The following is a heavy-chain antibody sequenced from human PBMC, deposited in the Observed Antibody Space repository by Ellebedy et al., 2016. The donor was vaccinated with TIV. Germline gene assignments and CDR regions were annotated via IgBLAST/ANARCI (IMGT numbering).Heavy chain of an antibody. CDR2: IIPILGTA. V-gene: IGHV1-69*13. D-gene: IGHD2-21*02. CDR3: ARGPSPYCGGDCLYFQH. Sequence: AASVKVSCKASGGTFSSYSISWVRQAPGQGLEGMGGIIPILGTANYAQKFQGRVTITADESTSTAYMELSSLRSEDTAVYYCARGPSPYCGGDCLYFQHWGQGTLVTVSS. J-gene: IGHJ1*01. CDR1: GGTFSSYS.